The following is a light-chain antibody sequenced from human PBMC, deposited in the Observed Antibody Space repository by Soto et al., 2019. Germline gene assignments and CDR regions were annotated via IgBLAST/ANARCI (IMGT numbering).Light chain of an antibody. CDR2: DVN. Sequence: QSALTQPPSASGSPGQSLTISCTGTSSDVGANNYVSWYQQNPGKAPKLMLYDVNNRPSGVPDRFSGSKSGNTASLTVSGLQADDEADYYFSSYAGGKNWVFGAGTTVTVL. CDR3: SSYAGGKNWV. CDR1: SSDVGANNY. J-gene: IGLJ3*02. V-gene: IGLV2-8*01.